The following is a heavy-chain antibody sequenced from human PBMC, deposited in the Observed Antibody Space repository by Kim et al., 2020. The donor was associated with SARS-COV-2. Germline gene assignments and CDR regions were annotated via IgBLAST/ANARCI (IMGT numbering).Heavy chain of an antibody. D-gene: IGHD4-17*01. J-gene: IGHJ4*02. V-gene: IGHV5-51*01. CDR3: ARRYGDYVGGFDY. Sequence: YSPSFQGQVTISDDKSNSTAFLQWSSLKAADTAMYYCARRYGDYVGGFDYWGQGTLVTVSS.